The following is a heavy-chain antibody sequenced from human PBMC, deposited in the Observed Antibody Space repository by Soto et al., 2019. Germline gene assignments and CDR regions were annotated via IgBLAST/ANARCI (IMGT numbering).Heavy chain of an antibody. CDR1: GYSFTSYW. V-gene: IGHV5-51*01. CDR3: AGRLSKQDSSESYLAY. Sequence: PGESLKISCKGSGYSFTSYWIGWVRQMPGKGLEWMGIIYPGDSDTRYSPSFQGQVTISADKSISTAYLQWSSLKASDTAMYYCAGRLSKQDSSESYLAYRGQGPLVTVSS. CDR2: IYPGDSDT. J-gene: IGHJ4*02. D-gene: IGHD6-19*01.